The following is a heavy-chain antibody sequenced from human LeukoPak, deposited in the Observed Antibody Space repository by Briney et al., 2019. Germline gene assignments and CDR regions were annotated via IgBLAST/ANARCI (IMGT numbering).Heavy chain of an antibody. CDR1: GGSISSGGYS. CDR2: IYHSGST. CDR3: AREVDSSGYYQGHFDL. D-gene: IGHD3-22*01. Sequence: PSQTLSLTCAVSGGSISSGGYSWSWIRQPPGTGLEWIGYIYHSGSTYYNPSLKSRVTISVDRSKNQFSLKLSSVTAADTAVYYCAREVDSSGYYQGHFDLWGRGTLVTVSS. J-gene: IGHJ2*01. V-gene: IGHV4-30-2*01.